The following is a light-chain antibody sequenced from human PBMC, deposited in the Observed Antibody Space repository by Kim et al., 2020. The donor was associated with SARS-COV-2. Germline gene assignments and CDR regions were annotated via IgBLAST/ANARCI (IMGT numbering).Light chain of an antibody. V-gene: IGKV3-15*01. CDR2: GAS. CDR3: QQYNNWPPWT. CDR1: QSVSSK. Sequence: SPGGSATLSCRASQSVSSKLAWYQQKPGQAPRLLIYGASTTATGVPARFSGSGSGTEFTLTISSLQSEDFAVYYCQQYNNWPPWTFGQGTKVDIK. J-gene: IGKJ1*01.